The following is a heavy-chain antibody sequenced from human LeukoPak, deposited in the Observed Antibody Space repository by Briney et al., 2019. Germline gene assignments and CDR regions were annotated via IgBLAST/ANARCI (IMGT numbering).Heavy chain of an antibody. D-gene: IGHD4-11*01. CDR2: IYHSGST. CDR3: ARHQDYSGTTFYDYMDV. Sequence: PSETLSLTCTVSGGSMSSYYWSWIRQPPGKGLEWIGYIYHSGSTNYNPSLKSRVTISVDTSQNQFSLKLTSVTAADTAVYYCARHQDYSGTTFYDYMDVWGKGTTVTVSS. CDR1: GGSMSSYY. J-gene: IGHJ6*03. V-gene: IGHV4-59*08.